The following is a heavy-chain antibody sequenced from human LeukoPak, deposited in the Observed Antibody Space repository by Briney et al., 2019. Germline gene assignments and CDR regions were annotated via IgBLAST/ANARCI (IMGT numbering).Heavy chain of an antibody. V-gene: IGHV4-4*07. CDR1: GGSISSYY. Sequence: PSETLSLTCTVSGGSISSYYWSWIRQPAGKGLEWIGRIYTSGSTYYNPSLKSRVTISVDTSKNQFSLKLSSVTAADTAVYYCASHTVVTPNYFDYWGQGTLVTVSS. CDR2: IYTSGST. J-gene: IGHJ4*02. D-gene: IGHD4-23*01. CDR3: ASHTVVTPNYFDY.